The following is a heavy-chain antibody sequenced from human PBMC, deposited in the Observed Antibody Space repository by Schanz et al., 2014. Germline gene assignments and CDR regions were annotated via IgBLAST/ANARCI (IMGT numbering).Heavy chain of an antibody. CDR3: ARLGSPHCRTSNCHYDWFGP. CDR1: GGSISTYY. J-gene: IGHJ5*02. Sequence: QMQLQGSGPGLVKPSETLSLTCAVSGGSISTYYWSWVRQPPGKGLEWLAYVYYTGSANYNPSLKSRLTISVNTSKNHFPRGLIFVTAADTAVYYCARLGSPHCRTSNCHYDWFGPWDQGTLVTVSS. CDR2: VYYTGSA. D-gene: IGHD2-15*01. V-gene: IGHV4-59*08.